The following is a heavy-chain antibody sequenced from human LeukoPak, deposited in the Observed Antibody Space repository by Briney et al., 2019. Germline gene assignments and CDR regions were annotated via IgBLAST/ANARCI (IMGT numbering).Heavy chain of an antibody. V-gene: IGHV1-3*01. CDR1: GYTFTGYY. D-gene: IGHD3-9*01. J-gene: IGHJ5*02. Sequence: GASVKVSCKASGYTFTGYYMHWVRQAPGPGLEWMGWINAGNGNTKYSQKFQGRVTITRDTSASTAYMELSSLRSEDTAVYYCAREPQRYFDWSPVVWFDPWGQGTLVTVSS. CDR2: INAGNGNT. CDR3: AREPQRYFDWSPVVWFDP.